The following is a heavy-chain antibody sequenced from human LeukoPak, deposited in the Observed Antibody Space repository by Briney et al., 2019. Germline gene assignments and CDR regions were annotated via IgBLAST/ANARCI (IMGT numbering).Heavy chain of an antibody. Sequence: SETLSLTCTVSGGSISSYYWSWIRQPAGKGLEWIGRIYTSGSTNYNPSLKSRVTMSVDTSKNQFSLKLSPVTAADTAVYYCARADYYDSSGYYFPGFDYWGQGTLVTVSS. CDR2: IYTSGST. V-gene: IGHV4-4*07. D-gene: IGHD3-22*01. CDR1: GGSISSYY. CDR3: ARADYYDSSGYYFPGFDY. J-gene: IGHJ4*02.